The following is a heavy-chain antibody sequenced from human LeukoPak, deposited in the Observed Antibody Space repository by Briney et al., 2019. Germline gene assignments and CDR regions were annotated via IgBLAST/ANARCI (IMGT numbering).Heavy chain of an antibody. J-gene: IGHJ4*02. D-gene: IGHD3-22*01. Sequence: PGGSLRLSCAASGFTFSSSWMHWVRQAPGKGLLWVSRINNDGSSTSYADSVRGRFTISRDNAKNTLYLQMNSLRADDTAVYYCARWAYYDSSENNWGQGTLVTVSS. V-gene: IGHV3-74*01. CDR2: INNDGSST. CDR3: ARWAYYDSSENN. CDR1: GFTFSSSW.